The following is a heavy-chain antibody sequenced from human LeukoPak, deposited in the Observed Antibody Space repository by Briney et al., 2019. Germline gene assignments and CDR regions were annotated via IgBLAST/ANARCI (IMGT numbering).Heavy chain of an antibody. V-gene: IGHV3-23*01. CDR2: ISGSAGTT. CDR1: GFAFTTYA. CDR3: AREVGHFDY. J-gene: IGHJ4*02. Sequence: PGGSLRLSCAASGFAFTTYAMSWVRQAPGKGLEWVSSISGSAGTTHYADSVKGRFTVSRDNSKNTLYLQVNGLRAEDTAVYYCAREVGHFDYWGQGTLVTVSS. D-gene: IGHD1-26*01.